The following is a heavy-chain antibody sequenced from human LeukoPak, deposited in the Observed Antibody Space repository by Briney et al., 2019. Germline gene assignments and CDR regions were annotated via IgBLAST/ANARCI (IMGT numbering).Heavy chain of an antibody. D-gene: IGHD3-22*01. CDR2: ISGSGHRT. Sequence: GGSLRLSCAASGFTFSSYGVSWVRQAPGKGLEWVSGISGSGHRTYYADSVKGRFTISRDNSKNTLYLQMNSLRAEDTAVYYCAKEGAIVVVNGAFDIWGQGTMVTVSS. J-gene: IGHJ3*02. V-gene: IGHV3-23*01. CDR3: AKEGAIVVVNGAFDI. CDR1: GFTFSSYG.